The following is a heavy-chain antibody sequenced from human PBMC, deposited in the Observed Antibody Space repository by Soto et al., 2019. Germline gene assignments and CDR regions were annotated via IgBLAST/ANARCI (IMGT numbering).Heavy chain of an antibody. J-gene: IGHJ4*02. V-gene: IGHV3-23*01. D-gene: IGHD6-6*01. Sequence: GGSVRLSCAASGFTFSNYGMYWVRQAPGKGLEWVSGVSGSGDTTYYTDSVKGRFTISRDNSKNTLYLHMDSLRDEDTAVYYCAIRAYTSSSYFDYWGRGTLVTDSS. CDR1: GFTFSNYG. CDR3: AIRAYTSSSYFDY. CDR2: VSGSGDTT.